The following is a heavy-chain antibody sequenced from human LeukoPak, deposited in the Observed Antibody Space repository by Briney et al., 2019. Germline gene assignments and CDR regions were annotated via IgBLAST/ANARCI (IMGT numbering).Heavy chain of an antibody. CDR2: IWYDGSNK. V-gene: IGHV3-33*01. Sequence: GGSLRLSCAASGFTFSSYGMHWVRQAPGKGLEWVAVIWYDGSNKYYADSVKGRFTISRDNSKNTLYLQMNSLRAEDTAVYYCARDEAYGSGSYSPSATFDYWGQGTLVTVSS. J-gene: IGHJ4*02. CDR1: GFTFSSYG. D-gene: IGHD3-10*01. CDR3: ARDEAYGSGSYSPSATFDY.